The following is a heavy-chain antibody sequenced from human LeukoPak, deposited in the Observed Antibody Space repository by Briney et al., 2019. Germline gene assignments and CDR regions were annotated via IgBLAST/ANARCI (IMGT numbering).Heavy chain of an antibody. CDR2: INPSGGST. J-gene: IGHJ6*03. CDR3: ARDANYDYVWGSYRYSYYYYYMDV. V-gene: IGHV1-46*01. CDR1: GYTFTSYY. Sequence: ASVKVSCKASGYTFTSYYMHWVRQAPGQGLEWMGIINPSGGSTSYAQKFQGRVTMIRDTSTSTVYMELSSLRSEDTAVYYCARDANYDYVWGSYRYSYYYYYMDVWGKGTTVTISS. D-gene: IGHD3-16*02.